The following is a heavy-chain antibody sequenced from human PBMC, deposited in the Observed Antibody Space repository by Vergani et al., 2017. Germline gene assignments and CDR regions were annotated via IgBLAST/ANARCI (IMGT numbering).Heavy chain of an antibody. CDR2: IYHSGST. CDR3: ARGFFMAAFDI. J-gene: IGHJ3*02. Sequence: QLQLPESGSGLVKPSQTLSLTCAVSGGSISSGGYSWSWIRQPPGKGLEWIGYIYHSGSTYYNPSLKSRVTISVDRSKNQFSLKLSSVTAADTAVYYCARGFFMAAFDIWGQGTMVTVSS. CDR1: GGSISSGGYS. V-gene: IGHV4-30-2*01. D-gene: IGHD3-3*01.